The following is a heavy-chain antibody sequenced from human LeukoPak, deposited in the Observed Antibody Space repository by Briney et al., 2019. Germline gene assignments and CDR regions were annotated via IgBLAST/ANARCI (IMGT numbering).Heavy chain of an antibody. CDR1: GFTFSSYD. Sequence: PGGSLRLSCAASGFTFSSYDMHWVRQAPGKGLEWVALIWYDGSNKNYADSVKGRFTISRDNSKNTLFLQMNSLGAEDTAVYYCAREASDAFDIWGQGTMVTVSS. V-gene: IGHV3-33*01. J-gene: IGHJ3*02. CDR3: AREASDAFDI. CDR2: IWYDGSNK.